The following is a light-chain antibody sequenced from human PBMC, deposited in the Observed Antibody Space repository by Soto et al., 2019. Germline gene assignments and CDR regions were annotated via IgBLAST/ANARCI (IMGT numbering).Light chain of an antibody. V-gene: IGLV1-44*01. CDR2: NNS. CDR1: SSNIGRNT. J-gene: IGLJ2*01. Sequence: QSVLTQTPSASGTPGQTVTFSCSGSSSNIGRNTVNWYQQLPGTAPKVLIYNNSQRPSGVPARFSASKSGTSASLAISGLQSEDEAEYYCAAWDDSLNGLVFGGWTKLTVL. CDR3: AAWDDSLNGLV.